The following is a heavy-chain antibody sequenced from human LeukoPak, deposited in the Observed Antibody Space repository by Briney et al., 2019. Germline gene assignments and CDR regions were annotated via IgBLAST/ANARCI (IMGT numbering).Heavy chain of an antibody. V-gene: IGHV3-23*01. D-gene: IGHD3-10*01. J-gene: IGHJ4*02. CDR2: ISGSGGST. CDR1: GFTFSSYA. CDR3: AKAPQHVLLWFGEV. Sequence: PGGSLRLSCAASGFTFSSYAMSWVRQAPGKGLEWVSAISGSGGSTYYADSVKGRFTISRDNFKNTLYLQMNSLRAEDTAVYYCAKAPQHVLLWFGEVWGQGTLVTVSS.